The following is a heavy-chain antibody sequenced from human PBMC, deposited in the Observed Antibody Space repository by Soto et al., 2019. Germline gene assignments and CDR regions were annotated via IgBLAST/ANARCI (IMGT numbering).Heavy chain of an antibody. J-gene: IGHJ3*02. Sequence: QVQLVQSGAEVKKPGASVKVSCKASGYTFTSYGISWVRQAPGQGLEWMGWISAYNGNTNYAQKRKGRVTMTTDTSTSTAYMELRGLRSDDTAVYYCARDQWAGYDSSGAHAFDIWGQGTMVTVSS. CDR2: ISAYNGNT. CDR1: GYTFTSYG. D-gene: IGHD3-22*01. CDR3: ARDQWAGYDSSGAHAFDI. V-gene: IGHV1-18*01.